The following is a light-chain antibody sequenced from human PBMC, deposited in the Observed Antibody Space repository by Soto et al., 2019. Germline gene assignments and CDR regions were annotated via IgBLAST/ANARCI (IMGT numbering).Light chain of an antibody. J-gene: IGLJ3*02. Sequence: QSALTQPPSASGTPGQRVTISCSGSSSNIGSNTVNWYQQLPGTAPKLLIYSNNQRPSGVPDRFSGSKSGTSASLAISGLQSEDEADYYCAAWDDSLNGPVFGGGTKL. CDR1: SSNIGSNT. CDR3: AAWDDSLNGPV. V-gene: IGLV1-44*01. CDR2: SNN.